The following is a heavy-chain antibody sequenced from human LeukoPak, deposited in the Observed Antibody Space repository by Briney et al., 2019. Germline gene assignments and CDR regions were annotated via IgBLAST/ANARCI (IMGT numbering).Heavy chain of an antibody. CDR2: IYTSGST. V-gene: IGHV4-4*07. J-gene: IGHJ6*03. CDR3: VRDRPEGFCSSTSCYGTYYYYMDV. CDR1: GGSISSYY. Sequence: NSSETLSLTCTVSGGSISSYYWSWIRQPAGKGLEWIGRIYTSGSTNYNPSLKSRVTMSVDTSKNQFSLKLSSVTAADTAVYYCVRDRPEGFCSSTSCYGTYYYYMDVWGKGTTVTVSS. D-gene: IGHD2-2*01.